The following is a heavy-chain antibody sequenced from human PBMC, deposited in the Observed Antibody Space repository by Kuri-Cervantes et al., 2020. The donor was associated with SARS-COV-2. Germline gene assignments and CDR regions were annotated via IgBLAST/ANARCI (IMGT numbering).Heavy chain of an antibody. CDR3: VRDGDHWNFDY. CDR1: GFTFSGHW. V-gene: IGHV3-74*01. Sequence: GESLKISCAASGFTFSGHWIHWVRQAPGKGLVWVSRTNPDGSYTNNADSVKGRFTLSRDNAKNMLFLQMNSLRAEDTAVYYCVRDGDHWNFDYWSQGTLVTVSS. D-gene: IGHD1-1*01. J-gene: IGHJ4*02. CDR2: TNPDGSYT.